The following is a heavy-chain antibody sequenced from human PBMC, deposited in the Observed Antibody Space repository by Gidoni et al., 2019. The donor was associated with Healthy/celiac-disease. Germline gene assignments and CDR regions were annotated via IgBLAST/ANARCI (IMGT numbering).Heavy chain of an antibody. CDR3: AKEGPSIVVVPAAPADAFDI. CDR2: IRYDGSNK. Sequence: QVQLVESGGGVVQPGGSLRLFCAASGFPFSSYGTHWVRQAPGKGLEWVAFIRYDGSNKYYAYSVKGRFTISRDNSKNTLYLQMNSLRAEDTAVYYCAKEGPSIVVVPAAPADAFDIWGQGTMVTVSS. J-gene: IGHJ3*02. V-gene: IGHV3-30*02. CDR1: GFPFSSYG. D-gene: IGHD2-2*01.